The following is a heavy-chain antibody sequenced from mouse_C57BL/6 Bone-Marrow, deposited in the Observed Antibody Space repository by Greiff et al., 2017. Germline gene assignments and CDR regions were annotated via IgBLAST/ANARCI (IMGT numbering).Heavy chain of an antibody. CDR1: GYTFTSYW. Sequence: QVQLQQPGAELVKPGASVKMSCKASGYTFTSYWITWVKQRPGQGLEWIGDIYPGSGSTNYNEKFKSKATLTVDTSSSTAYMQLSSLTSEDSAVYYCARFSYGNYGNYYAMDYWGQGTSVTVSS. CDR3: ARFSYGNYGNYYAMDY. V-gene: IGHV1-55*01. D-gene: IGHD2-1*01. J-gene: IGHJ4*01. CDR2: IYPGSGST.